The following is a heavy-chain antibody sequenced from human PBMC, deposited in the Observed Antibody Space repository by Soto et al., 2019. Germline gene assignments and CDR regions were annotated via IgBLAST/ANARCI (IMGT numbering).Heavy chain of an antibody. Sequence: GESLKISCKGFGYTFTNYWIGWVRQMPGKGPEWMGIFYPGVSDTKYNPSFQGQETISADKSITTPYLQWSSLNASDTAIYYCADSIFYYGIDVWGQGTTVTVSS. CDR2: FYPGVSDT. CDR3: ADSIFYYGIDV. V-gene: IGHV5-51*01. CDR1: GYTFTNYW. J-gene: IGHJ6*02.